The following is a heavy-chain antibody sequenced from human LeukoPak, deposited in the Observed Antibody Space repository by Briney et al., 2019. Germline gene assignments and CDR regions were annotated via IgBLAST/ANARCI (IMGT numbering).Heavy chain of an antibody. D-gene: IGHD1-26*01. CDR2: IYHSGST. V-gene: IGHV4-38-2*02. CDR1: GYSISSGYY. Sequence: SETLSLTCTVSGYSISSGYYWGWIRQPPGKGLEWIGNIYHSGSTYYNPSLKSRVTISVDTSKNQFSLKLSSVTAADTAVYYCASLVGAPDSWGQGTLVTVSS. CDR3: ASLVGAPDS. J-gene: IGHJ4*02.